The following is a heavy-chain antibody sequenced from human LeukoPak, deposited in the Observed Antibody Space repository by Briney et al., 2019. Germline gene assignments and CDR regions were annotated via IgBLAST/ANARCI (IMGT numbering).Heavy chain of an antibody. V-gene: IGHV1-2*02. Sequence: GASVKVSCKASRYTFTGYYMHWVRQAPGQGLEWMGWINPNSGVTDYAQNFQGRVTMTRDTSISTAYMELSRLRSDDTAVYYCARELEDEDYYDSSGYFGYWGQGTLVTVSS. D-gene: IGHD3-22*01. J-gene: IGHJ4*02. CDR3: ARELEDEDYYDSSGYFGY. CDR1: RYTFTGYY. CDR2: INPNSGVT.